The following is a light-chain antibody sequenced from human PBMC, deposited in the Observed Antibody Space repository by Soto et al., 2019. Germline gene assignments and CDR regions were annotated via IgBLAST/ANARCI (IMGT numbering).Light chain of an antibody. J-gene: IGLJ2*01. CDR1: SSDVGGYNY. V-gene: IGLV2-8*01. CDR2: EVS. Sequence: QSALTQPPSASGSPGQSVTISCTGTSSDVGGYNYVSWYQQHPGKAPKLMIYEVSKRPSGVPDRFSGSKSGNTASLTVSGHQAEDEADYYCSLYAGSNNLVFGGGTKLTVL. CDR3: SLYAGSNNLV.